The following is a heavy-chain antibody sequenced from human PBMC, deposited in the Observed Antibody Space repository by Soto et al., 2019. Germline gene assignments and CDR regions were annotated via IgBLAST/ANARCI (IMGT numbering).Heavy chain of an antibody. J-gene: IGHJ4*02. CDR3: ARTNHNYYDSSGLDY. CDR2: IYHSGST. Sequence: SETLSLTCAVSGGSISSGGYSWSWIRQPPGKGLEWIGYIYHSGSTYYNPSLKSRVTISVDRSKNQFSLKLSSVTAADTAVYYCARTNHNYYDSSGLDYWGQGTLVTVSS. D-gene: IGHD3-22*01. CDR1: GGSISSGGYS. V-gene: IGHV4-30-2*01.